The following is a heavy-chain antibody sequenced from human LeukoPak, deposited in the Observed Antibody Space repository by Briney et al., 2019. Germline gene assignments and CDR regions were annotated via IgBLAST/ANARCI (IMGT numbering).Heavy chain of an antibody. J-gene: IGHJ5*02. CDR1: GGSISSGGYY. Sequence: SQTLSLTRIVSGGSISSGGYYWSWIRQHPGKGLEWIGYIYHSGSTNYNPSLKSRVTISIDTSKNQFALKMSSVTAADTAVYYCARGWQYYDFWSGTEYNWFDPWGQGTLVTVSS. V-gene: IGHV4-31*03. D-gene: IGHD3-3*01. CDR2: IYHSGST. CDR3: ARGWQYYDFWSGTEYNWFDP.